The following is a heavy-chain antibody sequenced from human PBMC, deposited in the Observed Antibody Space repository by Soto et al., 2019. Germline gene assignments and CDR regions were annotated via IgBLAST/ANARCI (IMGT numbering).Heavy chain of an antibody. J-gene: IGHJ5*02. D-gene: IGHD2-21*02. CDR2: INHSGST. Sequence: SETLSLTCAVYGGSFSGYYWNWIRQPPGKRLEWIGEINHSGSTNYDPSLKSRVTISVDTSKNQCSLKLSSVTAADTAVYYCARDKSAYCGGDCYPSWGQGTLVTVSS. V-gene: IGHV4-34*01. CDR3: ARDKSAYCGGDCYPS. CDR1: GGSFSGYY.